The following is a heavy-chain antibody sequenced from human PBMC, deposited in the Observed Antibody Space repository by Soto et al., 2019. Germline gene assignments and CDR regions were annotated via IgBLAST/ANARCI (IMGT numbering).Heavy chain of an antibody. CDR2: IYYSGST. CDR1: GGSVSSGSYY. Sequence: QVQLQESGPGLVKPSETLSLTCTVSGGSVSSGSYYWSWIRQPPGKGLEWIGYIYYSGSTNYNPSLKRRVTISVDTAKNQFSLKLSSVTAADTAVYYCARGSSGYCSGGSCYPWGFDYWGQGTLVTVSS. V-gene: IGHV4-61*01. CDR3: ARGSSGYCSGGSCYPWGFDY. D-gene: IGHD2-15*01. J-gene: IGHJ4*02.